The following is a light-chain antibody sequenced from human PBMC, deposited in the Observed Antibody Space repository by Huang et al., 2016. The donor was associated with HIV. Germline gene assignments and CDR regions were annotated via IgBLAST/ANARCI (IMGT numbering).Light chain of an antibody. CDR2: DAS. CDR3: QHYKTYSST. V-gene: IGKV1-5*01. J-gene: IGKJ1*01. Sequence: GDTVIITCRASQSTSDYLAWYQQKPWQAPQVLIYDASTLESGVPSRFSGSGSWTQFTLTSSSLQPDDFATDYCQHYKTYSSTFGRGTRVEIK. CDR1: QSTSDY.